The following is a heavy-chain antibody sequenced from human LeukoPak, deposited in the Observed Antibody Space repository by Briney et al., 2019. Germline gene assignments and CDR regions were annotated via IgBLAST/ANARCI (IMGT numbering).Heavy chain of an antibody. CDR2: INYSGST. J-gene: IGHJ6*03. CDR3: ARWIEEGVVVSAAISDSYYYYMDV. CDR1: GGSISSGGYY. D-gene: IGHD2-2*01. Sequence: SETLSLTCTVSGGSISSGGYYWSWIRQHPRKGLEWIGYINYSGSTDYNPSLKSRLIISVDTSKNQFSLKLSSVTAADTAVYYCARWIEEGVVVSAAISDSYYYYMDVWGKGTTVTVSS. V-gene: IGHV4-31*03.